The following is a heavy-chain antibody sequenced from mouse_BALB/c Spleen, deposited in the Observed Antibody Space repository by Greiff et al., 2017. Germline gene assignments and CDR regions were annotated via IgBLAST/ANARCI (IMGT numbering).Heavy chain of an antibody. CDR1: GFTFSSYA. J-gene: IGHJ4*01. V-gene: IGHV5-9-4*01. CDR3: ARGGAPAMDY. CDR2: ISSGGSYT. Sequence: DVQLVESGGGLVKPGGSLKLSCAASGFTFSSYAMSWVRQSPEKRLEWVAEISSGGSYTYYPDTVTGRFTISRDNAKNTLYLEMSSLRSEDTAMYYCARGGAPAMDYWGQGTSVTVSS.